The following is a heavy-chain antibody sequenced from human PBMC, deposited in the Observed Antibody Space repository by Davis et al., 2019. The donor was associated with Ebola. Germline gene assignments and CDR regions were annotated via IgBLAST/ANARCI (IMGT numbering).Heavy chain of an antibody. D-gene: IGHD5-18*01. V-gene: IGHV4-39*01. CDR1: GGSISSSSYY. CDR3: ARLGRGYSYGYLGY. J-gene: IGHJ4*02. CDR2: IYYSGST. Sequence: MPGGSLRLSCTVSGGSISSSSYYWGWIRQPPGKGLEWIGSIYYSGSTYYNPSLKSRVTISVDTSKNQFSLKLSSVTAADTAVYYCARLGRGYSYGYLGYWGQGTLVTVSS.